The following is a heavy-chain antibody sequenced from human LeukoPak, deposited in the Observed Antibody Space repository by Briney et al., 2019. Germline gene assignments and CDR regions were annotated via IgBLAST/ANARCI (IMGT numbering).Heavy chain of an antibody. V-gene: IGHV3-30*02. Sequence: GGSLRLSCAASGFTFSSYGMHWVRQAPGKGLEWVAFIRYDGSNKYYADPVKGRFTISRDNSKNTLYLQMNSLRAEDTAVYYCGWDGSGSYTVDYWGQGTLVTVSS. CDR2: IRYDGSNK. J-gene: IGHJ4*02. CDR3: GWDGSGSYTVDY. CDR1: GFTFSSYG. D-gene: IGHD3-10*01.